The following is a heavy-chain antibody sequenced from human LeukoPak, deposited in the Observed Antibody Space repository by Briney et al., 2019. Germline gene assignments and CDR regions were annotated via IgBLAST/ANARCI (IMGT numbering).Heavy chain of an antibody. J-gene: IGHJ4*02. Sequence: GRSLRLSCAASGFTFSSYAMHWVRQAPGKGLEYVSAISSNGGSTYYADSVKGRFTISRDNSKNTLYLQMSSLRAEDTAVYYCVTGYYYDSSGFDYWGQGTLVTVSS. CDR1: GFTFSSYA. CDR2: ISSNGGST. CDR3: VTGYYYDSSGFDY. D-gene: IGHD3-22*01. V-gene: IGHV3-64D*06.